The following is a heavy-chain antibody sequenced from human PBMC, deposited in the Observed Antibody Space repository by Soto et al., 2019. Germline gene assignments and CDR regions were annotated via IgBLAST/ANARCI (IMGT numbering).Heavy chain of an antibody. D-gene: IGHD2-15*01. Sequence: PGGSLRLSCAASGFTFSNYAMHWVRQAPGKGLEWVALITYNGVNKYYADSVKGRSTISRDNSKNTLYLQMNSLRAEDTAVYYCATDPSYCSGGDCYSAYYGMDDWGQGTTVTVSS. CDR2: ITYNGVNK. CDR1: GFTFSNYA. V-gene: IGHV3-30-3*01. J-gene: IGHJ6*02. CDR3: ATDPSYCSGGDCYSAYYGMDD.